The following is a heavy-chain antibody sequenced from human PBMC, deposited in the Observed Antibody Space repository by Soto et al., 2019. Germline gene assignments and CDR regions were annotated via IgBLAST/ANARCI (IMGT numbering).Heavy chain of an antibody. V-gene: IGHV1-3*01. Sequence: ASVKVSCKASGYTFANYGIHWVRQAPGQRLEWMGWINAGDGGTKYSENFQGRVTITRDTSASTVYLGLSSLSSEDTASYYCARTGHSGSYDFWGQGTPVTVSS. J-gene: IGHJ4*02. CDR3: ARTGHSGSYDF. CDR2: INAGDGGT. D-gene: IGHD3-22*01. CDR1: GYTFANYG.